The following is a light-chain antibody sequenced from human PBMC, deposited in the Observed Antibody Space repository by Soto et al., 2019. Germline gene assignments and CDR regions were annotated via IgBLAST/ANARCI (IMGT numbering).Light chain of an antibody. CDR3: SSYTSSSPLV. CDR1: SSDVGGYNY. J-gene: IGLJ2*01. CDR2: DVS. V-gene: IGLV2-14*01. Sequence: QSALTQPASVSGSPGQSITISCTGTSSDVGGYNYVSWYQQHPGNAPKLMIYDVSNRPSGVSNPFSGSKSGNTASLTISGLQAEDEADYYCSSYTSSSPLVFGGGTKHTVL.